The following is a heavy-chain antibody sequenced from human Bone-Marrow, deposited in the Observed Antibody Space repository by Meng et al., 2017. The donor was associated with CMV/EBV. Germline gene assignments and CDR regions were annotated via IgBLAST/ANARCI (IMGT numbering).Heavy chain of an antibody. Sequence: LRLSCTVSGGSISSYYWSWIRQPPGKGLEWIGYVYYSGSTDYNPSLKSRVTILVDTSKNQFSLKLSSVTAADTAVYYCARDGCSSTGCYGAFDIWGQGTMVTVSS. J-gene: IGHJ3*02. CDR3: ARDGCSSTGCYGAFDI. D-gene: IGHD2-2*01. V-gene: IGHV4-59*12. CDR1: GGSISSYY. CDR2: VYYSGST.